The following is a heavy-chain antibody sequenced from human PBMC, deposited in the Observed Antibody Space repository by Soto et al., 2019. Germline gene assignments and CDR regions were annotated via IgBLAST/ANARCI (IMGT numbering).Heavy chain of an antibody. CDR1: GFNFSNYG. Sequence: PGGSLRLSCAASGFNFSNYGMHWVRQAPGKGLEWVAVIWYDGSNKYYADSVKGRFAASRDNSKKTLYLQMNSLRDEDTAVYYCARAFRSSYGPLMLGPWGQGTLVTVSS. CDR3: ARAFRSSYGPLMLGP. J-gene: IGHJ5*02. D-gene: IGHD5-18*01. V-gene: IGHV3-33*01. CDR2: IWYDGSNK.